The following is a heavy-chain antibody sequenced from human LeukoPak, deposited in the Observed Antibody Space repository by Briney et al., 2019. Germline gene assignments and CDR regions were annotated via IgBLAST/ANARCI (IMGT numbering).Heavy chain of an antibody. V-gene: IGHV4-59*12. CDR2: IYYSAST. CDR1: GGSISSYY. Sequence: SETLSLTCTVSGGSISSYYWSWLRQPPGKVLEWLGYIYYSASTNYNPSLKSRVTISVDTSKNQFSLKLSSVTAADTAVYYCARDPQTYYYDSSGYAFFDYWGQGTLVTVSS. J-gene: IGHJ4*02. CDR3: ARDPQTYYYDSSGYAFFDY. D-gene: IGHD3-22*01.